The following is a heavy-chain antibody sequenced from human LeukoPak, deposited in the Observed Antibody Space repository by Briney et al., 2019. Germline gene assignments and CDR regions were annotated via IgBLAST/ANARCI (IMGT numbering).Heavy chain of an antibody. CDR1: GFTFGAYA. J-gene: IGHJ4*02. Sequence: GGSLRLSCAASGFTFGAYAMHWVRQSPGKGLEWVALISYDGNNEWNADSVKGRFTVSRDNSKNTLYLQMNSLRVEDTAVYYCARGHPHGWELYLDYWGQGTLVTVSS. V-gene: IGHV3-30*04. CDR2: ISYDGNNE. CDR3: ARGHPHGWELYLDY. D-gene: IGHD1-26*01.